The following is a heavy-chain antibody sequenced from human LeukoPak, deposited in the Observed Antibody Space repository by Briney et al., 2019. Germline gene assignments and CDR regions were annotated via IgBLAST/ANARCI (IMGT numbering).Heavy chain of an antibody. D-gene: IGHD3-22*01. CDR1: GGSISSYY. J-gene: IGHJ4*02. CDR3: ARLRRDSSGYYYVFYFDY. V-gene: IGHV4-59*05. CDR2: IYYSGST. Sequence: SETLSLTCTVSGGSISSYYWSWIRQPPGKGLEWIGSIYYSGSTYYNPSLKSRVTISVDTSKNQFSLKLSSVTAADTAVYYCARLRRDSSGYYYVFYFDYWGQGTLVTVSS.